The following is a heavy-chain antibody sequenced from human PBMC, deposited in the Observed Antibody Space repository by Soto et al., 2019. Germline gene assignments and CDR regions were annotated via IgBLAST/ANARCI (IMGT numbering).Heavy chain of an antibody. V-gene: IGHV3-48*02. CDR2: INSGTTII. Sequence: EVQLVESGGGLVQPGGSLRLSCAASGFTFNGYGMNWVRQGPGKGLEWVSYINSGTTIIYYADSVKGRFTISRDNAEKALYLQMNSLRDDDTAVYYCARDRGAPRKYYFDSWGQGALVTVSS. D-gene: IGHD1-26*01. CDR1: GFTFNGYG. J-gene: IGHJ4*02. CDR3: ARDRGAPRKYYFDS.